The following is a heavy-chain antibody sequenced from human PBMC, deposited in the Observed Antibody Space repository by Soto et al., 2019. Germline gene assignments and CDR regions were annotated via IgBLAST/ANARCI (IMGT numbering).Heavy chain of an antibody. CDR1: GFTFSSYA. CDR2: ISGSGGST. J-gene: IGHJ4*02. D-gene: IGHD5-18*01. Sequence: PGGSLSLSCAASGFTFSSYAMSWVRQAPGKGLEWVSAISGSGGSTYYADSVKGRFTISRDNSKNTLYLQMNSLRAEDTAVYYCAKDPRTAMETGIDYWGQGTLVTSPQ. V-gene: IGHV3-23*01. CDR3: AKDPRTAMETGIDY.